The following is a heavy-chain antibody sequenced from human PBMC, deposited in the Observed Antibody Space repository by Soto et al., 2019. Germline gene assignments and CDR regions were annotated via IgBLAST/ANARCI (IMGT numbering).Heavy chain of an antibody. D-gene: IGHD3-9*01. V-gene: IGHV4-38-2*01. J-gene: IGHJ4*02. Sequence: SETLSLTCAVSGYSISSGYYWGWIRQPPGKGLEWIGSIYHSGSTYYNPSLKSRVTISVDTSKNQFSLKLSSVTAADTAVYYCARVTPAPPTYYDILTGYYQSEYFDYWGQGTLVTVS. CDR3: ARVTPAPPTYYDILTGYYQSEYFDY. CDR1: GYSISSGYY. CDR2: IYHSGST.